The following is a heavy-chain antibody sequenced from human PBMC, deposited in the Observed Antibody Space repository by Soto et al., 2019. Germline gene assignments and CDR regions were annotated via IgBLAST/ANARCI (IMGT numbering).Heavy chain of an antibody. Sequence: SETLSLTCTVSGASVGDSTYQWGWVRQPPGKGLEWLGSVYYTGSSSTGSTYYNPSLRGRVTISVDTSKNQVSLRLSGVTAANTAFYHCARLTVGDYMFSLWGQGTQVTVSS. V-gene: IGHV4-39*01. CDR1: GASVGDSTYQ. D-gene: IGHD4-17*01. CDR2: VYYTGSSSTGST. CDR3: ARLTVGDYMFSL. J-gene: IGHJ4*02.